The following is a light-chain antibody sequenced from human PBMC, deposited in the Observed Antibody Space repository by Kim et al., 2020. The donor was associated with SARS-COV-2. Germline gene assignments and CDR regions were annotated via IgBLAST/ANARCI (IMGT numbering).Light chain of an antibody. CDR1: KLGDKY. V-gene: IGLV3-1*01. CDR2: EDT. J-gene: IGLJ2*01. Sequence: SYELTQPPSVSVSPGQTASITCSGDKLGDKYAYWYQQKPGQSPVLVIYEDTKRPSGIPERFSASNSENTATLTISATQAIDEADYYCQAWGSRTVVFGGGTKVTVL. CDR3: QAWGSRTVV.